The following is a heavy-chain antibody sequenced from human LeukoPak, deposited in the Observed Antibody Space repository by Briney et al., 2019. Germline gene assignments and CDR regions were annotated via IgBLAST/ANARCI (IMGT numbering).Heavy chain of an antibody. CDR3: AKLPTPIVVVPAGMWGYYYYYMDV. J-gene: IGHJ6*03. V-gene: IGHV3-23*01. D-gene: IGHD2-2*01. CDR1: GFTFSSYA. CDR2: MSGSGGST. Sequence: GGSLRLSCAASGFTFSSYAMSWVRQAPGKGLEWVSAMSGSGGSTYYADSVKGRFTISRDNSKDTLYLQMNSLRDEDTAVYYCAKLPTPIVVVPAGMWGYYYYYMDVWGKGTTVTVSS.